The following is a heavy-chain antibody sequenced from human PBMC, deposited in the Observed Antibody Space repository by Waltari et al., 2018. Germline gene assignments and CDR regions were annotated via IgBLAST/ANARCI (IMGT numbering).Heavy chain of an antibody. V-gene: IGHV4-34*01. CDR2: INHSGST. J-gene: IGHJ5*02. D-gene: IGHD2-2*01. Sequence: QVQLQQWGAGLLKPSETLSLTCAVYGGSFSGYYWSWIRQPQGKGLEWIGEINHSGSTNYNPSLKSRVTISVDTSKNQFSLKLSSVTAADTAVYYCARGGRRAIVVVPAAMRYNWFDPWGQGTLVTVSS. CDR1: GGSFSGYY. CDR3: ARGGRRAIVVVPAAMRYNWFDP.